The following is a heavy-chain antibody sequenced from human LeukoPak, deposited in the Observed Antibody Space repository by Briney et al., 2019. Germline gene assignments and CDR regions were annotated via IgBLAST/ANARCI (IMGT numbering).Heavy chain of an antibody. CDR3: ARDKVGYYDFWSGFPLDY. J-gene: IGHJ4*02. V-gene: IGHV3-21*01. CDR1: GFTFSSYS. CDR2: ISSSSSYI. D-gene: IGHD3-3*01. Sequence: PGGSLRLSCAASGFTFSSYSMNWVRQAPGKGLEWVSSISSSSSYIYYADSVKGRFTISRDNAENSLYLQMNSLRAEDTAVYYCARDKVGYYDFWSGFPLDYWGQGTLVPVSS.